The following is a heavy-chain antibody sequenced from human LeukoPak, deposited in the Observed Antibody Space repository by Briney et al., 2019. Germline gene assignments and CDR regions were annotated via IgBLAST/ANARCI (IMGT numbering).Heavy chain of an antibody. CDR1: GYSFTYYW. J-gene: IGHJ4*02. Sequence: GESLKISCKGSGYSFTYYWIAWVRQIPGQGLEWSGINYPGNSDTRYSPSFQGQVTISADKFISTAYLQWSRLKASDTAMYYCARQGCSSTSCPGDFDYWGQGTLVTVSS. CDR2: NYPGNSDT. V-gene: IGHV5-51*01. D-gene: IGHD2-2*01. CDR3: ARQGCSSTSCPGDFDY.